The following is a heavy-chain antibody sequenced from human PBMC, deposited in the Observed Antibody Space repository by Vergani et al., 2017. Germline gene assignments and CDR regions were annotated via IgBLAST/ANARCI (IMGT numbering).Heavy chain of an antibody. J-gene: IGHJ4*02. V-gene: IGHV4-34*01. CDR1: GGSFSGYY. CDR2: SNHSGST. CDR3: ARAGAPGKRLWFGGRWVDY. D-gene: IGHD3-10*01. Sequence: QVQLQQWGAGLLKPSETLSLSCAVYGGSFSGYYWSWIRQPPGKGLEWIGESNHSGSTNYNPSLKSRVTISVDTSKNQFSLKLSSVTAADTAVYYCARAGAPGKRLWFGGRWVDYWGQGTLVTVSS.